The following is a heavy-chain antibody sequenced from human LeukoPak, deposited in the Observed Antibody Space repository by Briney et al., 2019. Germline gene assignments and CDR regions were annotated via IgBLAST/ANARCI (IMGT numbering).Heavy chain of an antibody. Sequence: GWAVTVSCRASGGTFSRYAISGVGQAPGRGGEGMGRIIPMFGIANYAQRFQGRVTITAHKSTSTAHMELSSPRSEAMAVYYCARDRGSSRTVTHHYWGQGTLVTVSS. CDR1: GGTFSRYA. D-gene: IGHD4-17*01. CDR3: ARDRGSSRTVTHHY. V-gene: IGHV1-69*04. J-gene: IGHJ4*02. CDR2: IIPMFGIA.